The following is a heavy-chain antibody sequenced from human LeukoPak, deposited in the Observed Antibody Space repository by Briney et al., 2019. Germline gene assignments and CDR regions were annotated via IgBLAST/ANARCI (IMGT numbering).Heavy chain of an antibody. V-gene: IGHV1-2*02. CDR2: INPNSGGT. D-gene: IGHD3-10*01. CDR3: ASIPLLWFGNNWFDP. J-gene: IGHJ5*02. CDR1: GYTFTGYY. Sequence: GASVKVSCKASGYTFTGYYMHWVRQAPGQGLEWMGWINPNSGGTNYAQKFQGRVTMTRDTSISTAYMELSRLRSDDTAVYYCASIPLLWFGNNWFDPWGQGTLVTVSS.